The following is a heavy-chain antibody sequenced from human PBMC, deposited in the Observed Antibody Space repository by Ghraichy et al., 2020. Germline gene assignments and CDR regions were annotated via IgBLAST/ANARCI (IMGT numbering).Heavy chain of an antibody. CDR2: ITSDGSTT. CDR1: GFTFSSYS. Sequence: GGSLRLSCVASGFTFSSYSMNWVRQAPGKGLEWLSYITSDGSTTYYANSVKGRFTISRDNAKNSLYLQMNSLRYEDAAVYYCVTLYYYHSSGNSDWGQGTLVTVSS. J-gene: IGHJ4*02. V-gene: IGHV3-48*02. D-gene: IGHD3-22*01. CDR3: VTLYYYHSSGNSD.